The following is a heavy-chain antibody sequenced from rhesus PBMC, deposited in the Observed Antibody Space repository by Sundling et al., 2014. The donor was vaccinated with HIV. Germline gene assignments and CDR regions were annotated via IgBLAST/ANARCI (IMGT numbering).Heavy chain of an antibody. V-gene: IGHV4-165*01. D-gene: IGHD3-9*01. CDR1: NGSFSGYF. CDR3: AITTEEGYGLDS. J-gene: IGHJ6*01. Sequence: QVQLQESGPGLVKPSETLSLTCAVSNGSFSGYFWGWIRQPPGKGLEWIGYMTGSSGNTYYNPSLKSRVTISADTSKNQFSLKLNSVTAADTAVYYCAITTEEGYGLDSWGQGVVVTVSS. CDR2: MTGSSGNT.